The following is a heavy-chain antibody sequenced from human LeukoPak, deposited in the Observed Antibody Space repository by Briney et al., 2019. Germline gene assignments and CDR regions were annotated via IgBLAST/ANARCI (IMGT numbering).Heavy chain of an antibody. CDR1: GFTFSSYG. V-gene: IGHV3-33*01. J-gene: IGHJ6*02. Sequence: QPGRSLRLSCAASGFTFSSYGMHWVRQAPGKGLEWVAVIWYDGSNKYYADSVKGRFTISRDNSKDTLYLQMNSLRAEDTAVYYCAREPGGGSYPTKIYYGMDVWGQGTTVTVSS. CDR3: AREPGGGSYPTKIYYGMDV. D-gene: IGHD1-26*01. CDR2: IWYDGSNK.